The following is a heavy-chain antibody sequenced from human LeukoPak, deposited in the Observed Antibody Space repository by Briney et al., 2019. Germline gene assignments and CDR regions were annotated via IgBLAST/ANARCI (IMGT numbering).Heavy chain of an antibody. Sequence: SQTLSLTCTVSGGSISSGDYYWSWIRQPPGKGLEWIGYIYYSGSTYYNPSLKSRVTISVDTSKNQFSLKLSSVTAADTAVYYCARPVDYDILTGLGAFDIWGQGTMVTVSS. CDR2: IYYSGST. D-gene: IGHD3-9*01. J-gene: IGHJ3*02. CDR3: ARPVDYDILTGLGAFDI. V-gene: IGHV4-30-4*08. CDR1: GGSISSGDYY.